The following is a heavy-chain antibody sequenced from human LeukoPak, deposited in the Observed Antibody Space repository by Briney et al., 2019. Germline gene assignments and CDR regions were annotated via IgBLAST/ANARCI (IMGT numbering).Heavy chain of an antibody. D-gene: IGHD1-26*01. Sequence: PSETLSLTCSVSGVSISFYYWSWIRQPPGKGLEWIGHIYKSGSTNYNPSLKSRVTISVDTSKNQFSLKLSSVTAADTALYYCARGPGSYDFDYWGQGTLVTVSS. CDR1: GVSISFYY. CDR3: ARGPGSYDFDY. J-gene: IGHJ4*02. CDR2: IYKSGST. V-gene: IGHV4-59*01.